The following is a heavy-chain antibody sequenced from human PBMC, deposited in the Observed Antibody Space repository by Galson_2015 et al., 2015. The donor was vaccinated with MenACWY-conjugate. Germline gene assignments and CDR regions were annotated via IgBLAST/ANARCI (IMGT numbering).Heavy chain of an antibody. Sequence: SVKVSCKASGGTFSSYAISWVRQAPGQELEWMGGIIPIFGTANYAQKFQGRVTITADESTSTAYMELSSLRSEDTAVYYCARKLIIVAAAFDYSGQVALGTVSS. CDR3: ARKLIIVAAAFDY. CDR1: GGTFSSYA. D-gene: IGHD1-26*01. J-gene: IGHJ4*02. CDR2: IIPIFGTA. V-gene: IGHV1-69*13.